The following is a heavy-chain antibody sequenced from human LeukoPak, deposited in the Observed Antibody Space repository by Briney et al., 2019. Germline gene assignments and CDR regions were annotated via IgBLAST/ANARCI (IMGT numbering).Heavy chain of an antibody. V-gene: IGHV1-24*01. CDR2: FDPEDGET. J-gene: IGHJ5*02. Sequence: ASVKVSCKVSGYTLTELSMHWVRQAPGKGLEWMGGFDPEDGETIYAQKLQGRVTMTTDTSTSTAYMELRSLRSDDTAVYYCARHYYDSSGNNWFDPWGQGTLVTVSS. D-gene: IGHD3-22*01. CDR3: ARHYYDSSGNNWFDP. CDR1: GYTLTELS.